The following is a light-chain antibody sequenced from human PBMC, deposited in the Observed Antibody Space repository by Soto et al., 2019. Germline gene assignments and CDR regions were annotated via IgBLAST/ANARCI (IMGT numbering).Light chain of an antibody. CDR2: GAP. Sequence: EIVMTQSPATLSVSPGERATLSCRASQSVSSNLAWYQQKPGQAPRPLIYGAPTRATGIPARFSGSGSGTEFTLTISSLQSEDFAVYYCQQYNNWPLWTFGQGTKV. J-gene: IGKJ1*01. CDR1: QSVSSN. CDR3: QQYNNWPLWT. V-gene: IGKV3-15*01.